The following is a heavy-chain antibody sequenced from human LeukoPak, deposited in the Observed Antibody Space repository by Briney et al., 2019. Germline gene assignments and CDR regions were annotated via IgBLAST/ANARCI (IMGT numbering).Heavy chain of an antibody. Sequence: GGSLRLSCAASGFTLSSYSMNWVRQAPGKGLEWVSSISSSSSYIYYADSVKGRFTISRDNAKNSLYLQMNSLRAEDTAVYYCAKDQIYPSIVVVVAATPDAFDIWGQGTMVTVSS. CDR3: AKDQIYPSIVVVVAATPDAFDI. J-gene: IGHJ3*02. CDR1: GFTLSSYS. V-gene: IGHV3-21*04. CDR2: ISSSSSYI. D-gene: IGHD2-15*01.